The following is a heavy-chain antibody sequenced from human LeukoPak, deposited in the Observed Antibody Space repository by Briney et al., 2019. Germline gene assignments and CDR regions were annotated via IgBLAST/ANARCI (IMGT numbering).Heavy chain of an antibody. CDR3: ARASDSSGYYSYFDH. J-gene: IGHJ1*01. Sequence: GGSLRLSCAASGFTFSSYSMNWVRQAPGKGLEWVSSISSGSSYIYYADSVKGRFTISRDNAKNSLYLQMNSLRAEDTAMYYCARASDSSGYYSYFDHWGQGTLVTVSS. V-gene: IGHV3-21*01. D-gene: IGHD3-22*01. CDR2: ISSGSSYI. CDR1: GFTFSSYS.